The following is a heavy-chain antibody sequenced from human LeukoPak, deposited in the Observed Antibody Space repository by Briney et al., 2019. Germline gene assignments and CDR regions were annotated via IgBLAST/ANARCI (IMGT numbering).Heavy chain of an antibody. J-gene: IGHJ4*02. Sequence: GGSLRLSCAASRFTFDDYAMHWVRQAPGKGLEWVSGISWNSGSIGYADSVKGRFTISRDNAKNSLYLQMNSLRAEDTALYYCAKARIAVPSFDYWGQGTLVTVSS. CDR1: RFTFDDYA. CDR3: AKARIAVPSFDY. CDR2: ISWNSGSI. V-gene: IGHV3-9*01. D-gene: IGHD6-19*01.